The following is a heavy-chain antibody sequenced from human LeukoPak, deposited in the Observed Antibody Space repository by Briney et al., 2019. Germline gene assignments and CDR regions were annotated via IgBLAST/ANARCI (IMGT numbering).Heavy chain of an antibody. CDR2: ISSSGSTI. V-gene: IGHV3-48*03. D-gene: IGHD4-17*01. CDR3: ARRYYGVPFDY. Sequence: GGSLRLSCAASGFTFSSCEMNWVRQAPGEGVEWVSYISSSGSTIYYADSVKGRFTISRDNAKNSLYLQMNSLRAEDTAFYYGARRYYGVPFDYWGQGTLVTVSS. CDR1: GFTFSSCE. J-gene: IGHJ4*02.